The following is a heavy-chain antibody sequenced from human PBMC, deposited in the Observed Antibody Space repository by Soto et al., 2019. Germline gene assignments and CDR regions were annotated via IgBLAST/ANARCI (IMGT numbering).Heavy chain of an antibody. D-gene: IGHD2-8*01. J-gene: IGHJ5*02. CDR1: CLTSSNHAW. V-gene: IGHV4-4*02. CDR2: LYPSGVA. CDR3: ARCGHCSNGGRLDP. Sequence: SELLCLTCSVSCLTSSNHAWRRLVHQATGKGLEWIGELYPSGVAAYNPSLQNRAAISVDYSQNHLSLTLTSVTAADTAVYYCARCGHCSNGGRLDPWGLGSSVPVSS.